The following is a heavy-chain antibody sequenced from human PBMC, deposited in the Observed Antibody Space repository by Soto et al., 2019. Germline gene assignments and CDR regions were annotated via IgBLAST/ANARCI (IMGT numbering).Heavy chain of an antibody. D-gene: IGHD2-15*01. V-gene: IGHV1-69*06. Sequence: QVQLVQSGAEVKKPGSSVKVSCKASGGTFSSYAIGWVRQAPGQGLEWMGGIIPIFGTANYAQKFQGRVTITADKSTSTAYMELSSLRSEDTAVYYCAREGGFMRAADYYYYYGVDVWGQGTTVTVSS. CDR1: GGTFSSYA. J-gene: IGHJ6*02. CDR3: AREGGFMRAADYYYYYGVDV. CDR2: IIPIFGTA.